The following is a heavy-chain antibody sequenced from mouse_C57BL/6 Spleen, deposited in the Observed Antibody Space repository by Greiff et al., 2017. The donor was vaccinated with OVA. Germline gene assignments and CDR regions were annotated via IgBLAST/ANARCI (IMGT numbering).Heavy chain of an antibody. J-gene: IGHJ4*01. Sequence: QVQLQQSGPELVKPGASVKLSCKASGYAFSSSWMNWVKQRPGKGLEWIGRIYPGDGDTNYNGKFKGKATLTADKSYSTAYMQLSSLTSEDAAVYFCARERGYAMDYWGQGTSVTVSS. CDR3: ARERGYAMDY. V-gene: IGHV1-82*01. CDR2: IYPGDGDT. CDR1: GYAFSSSW.